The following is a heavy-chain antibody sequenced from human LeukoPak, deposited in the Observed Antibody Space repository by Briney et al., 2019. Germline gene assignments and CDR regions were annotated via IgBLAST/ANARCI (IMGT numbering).Heavy chain of an antibody. CDR2: IYYSGST. J-gene: IGHJ4*02. D-gene: IGHD6-19*01. CDR3: ARGGGGWYQDY. V-gene: IGHV4-59*01. Sequence: SETLSLTCTVSGGSISSYYWSWIRQPPGKGLEWIGYIYYSGSTNYNPSLKSRVTISVDTSKNQFSLKLSSVTAADTAVYYCARGGGGWYQDYWGQGTLVIVSS. CDR1: GGSISSYY.